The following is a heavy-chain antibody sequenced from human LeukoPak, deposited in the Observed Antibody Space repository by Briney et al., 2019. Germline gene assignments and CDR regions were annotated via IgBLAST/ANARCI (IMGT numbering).Heavy chain of an antibody. CDR1: GFTVSSNY. D-gene: IGHD5-12*01. V-gene: IGHV3-53*05. CDR2: IYSGGST. CDR3: AKDNGYVGNYYYMYV. Sequence: PGGSLRLSCAASGFTVSSNYMSWVRQAPGKGLEWVSVIYSGGSTYYADSVKGRFTISRDNPRNTLYMQMNSLRAEDTAVYYCAKDNGYVGNYYYMYVWGKGATVTVSS. J-gene: IGHJ6*03.